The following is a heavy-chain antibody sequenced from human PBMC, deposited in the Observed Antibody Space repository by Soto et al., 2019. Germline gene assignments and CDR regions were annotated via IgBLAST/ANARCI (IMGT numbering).Heavy chain of an antibody. J-gene: IGHJ4*02. V-gene: IGHV2-5*02. CDR3: AYMEWLVPGLSN. Sequence: QITLQESGPTLVEPTQTLTLTCTFSGFSLSLSGARVGWIRQPPGEALEWLALIYWDDDKRYNPSLGNRPTITKDTSKTQVVLTMTNVETVDTGTYSCAYMEWLVPGLSNWGQGTLVTVSS. D-gene: IGHD6-19*01. CDR2: IYWDDDK. CDR1: GFSLSLSGAR.